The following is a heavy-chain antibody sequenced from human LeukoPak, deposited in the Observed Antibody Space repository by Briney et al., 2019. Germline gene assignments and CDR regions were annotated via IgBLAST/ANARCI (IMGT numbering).Heavy chain of an antibody. V-gene: IGHV4-34*01. D-gene: IGHD3-16*02. Sequence: SETLSLTCAVYGGSFSGYYWSWIRQPPGKGLEWIGEINHSGSTNYNPSLKSRVTISVDTSKNQFSLKLSSVTAADTAVYYCARTVPLGKLSSPIAAFDYWGQGTLVTVSS. J-gene: IGHJ4*02. CDR2: INHSGST. CDR3: ARTVPLGKLSSPIAAFDY. CDR1: GGSFSGYY.